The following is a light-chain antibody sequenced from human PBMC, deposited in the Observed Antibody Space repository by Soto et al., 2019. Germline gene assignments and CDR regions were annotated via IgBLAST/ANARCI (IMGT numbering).Light chain of an antibody. CDR3: QQYGNSPRYS. J-gene: IGKJ2*03. CDR1: QSVSSNY. CDR2: ATS. V-gene: IGKV3-20*01. Sequence: EIVLTQSPGTLYWSIGERATLSCRASQSVSSNYLAWYQQKPGQAPRLLIYATSSRATGIPDRFSGSGSGTDFTLTISRLEPEDFAVYYCQQYGNSPRYSFGQGTKLEIK.